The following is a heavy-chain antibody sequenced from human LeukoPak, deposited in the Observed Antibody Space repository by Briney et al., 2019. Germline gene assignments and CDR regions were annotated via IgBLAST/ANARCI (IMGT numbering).Heavy chain of an antibody. V-gene: IGHV5-51*01. D-gene: IGHD2-2*01. CDR1: GYSFTSYW. CDR3: ASYMRDRCSSTSCIDAFDI. J-gene: IGHJ3*02. Sequence: GESLKISCKGSGYSFTSYWIGWVRQMPGKGLEWMGIIYPGDSDTRYSPSFQGQVTISADKSISTAYLQWSSLKASDTAMYYCASYMRDRCSSTSCIDAFDIWGQGTMVTVSS. CDR2: IYPGDSDT.